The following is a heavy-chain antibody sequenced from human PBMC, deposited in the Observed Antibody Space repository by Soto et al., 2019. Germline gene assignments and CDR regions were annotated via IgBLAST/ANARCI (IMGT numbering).Heavy chain of an antibody. CDR3: AKDPFYHYYDSSGYRAYFAY. J-gene: IGHJ4*02. CDR2: ISYDGSNK. V-gene: IGHV3-30*18. Sequence: GGSLRLSCAASGFTFSSYGMHWVRQAPGKGLEWVAVISYDGSNKYYADSVKGRFTISRDNSKNTLYLQMNSLRAEDTAVYYCAKDPFYHYYDSSGYRAYFAYWGQGTLVTVSS. D-gene: IGHD3-22*01. CDR1: GFTFSSYG.